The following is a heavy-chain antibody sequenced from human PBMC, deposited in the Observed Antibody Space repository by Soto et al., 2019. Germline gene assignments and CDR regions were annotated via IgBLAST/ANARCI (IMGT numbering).Heavy chain of an antibody. Sequence: QVQLVESGGGVVQPGRSLRLSCAASGCTFSSYAMHWVRQAPGKGLEWVAVISYEGSKKYYADSVKGRFTISRDNSKNTLYLQMNSLRAEDTAVYYCARDLNDAFDIWGHGTMVTVSS. CDR2: ISYEGSKK. CDR3: ARDLNDAFDI. CDR1: GCTFSSYA. J-gene: IGHJ3*02. V-gene: IGHV3-30-3*01.